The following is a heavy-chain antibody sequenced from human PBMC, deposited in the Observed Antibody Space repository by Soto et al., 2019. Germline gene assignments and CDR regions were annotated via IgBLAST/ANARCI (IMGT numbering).Heavy chain of an antibody. CDR1: GGSVRSGRYY. D-gene: IGHD6-19*01. CDR2: VFYSGST. J-gene: IGHJ4*02. Sequence: SETLSLTCTVSGGSVRSGRYYWSWIRQPPGKGLEWIGYVFYSGSTRYNPSLNNRVTISVDTSKNQFSLKLTSVTAADTAMYYCARVPLPSVAVADVYHFDYWGQGTLVTVSS. CDR3: ARVPLPSVAVADVYHFDY. V-gene: IGHV4-61*01.